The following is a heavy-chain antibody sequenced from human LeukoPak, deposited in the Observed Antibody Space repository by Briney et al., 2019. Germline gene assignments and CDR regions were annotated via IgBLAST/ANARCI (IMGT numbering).Heavy chain of an antibody. D-gene: IGHD3-16*01. Sequence: GGSLRLSCAASGFTFSSYAMNWVRQAPGKGLEWVSAISGSGGTTYDADSLRGRFTISRDNSKNTLFLQINSLRAEDTAVYYCAKDHPGAMIYFDSWGQGTLVSVSS. J-gene: IGHJ4*02. CDR2: ISGSGGTT. V-gene: IGHV3-23*01. CDR1: GFTFSSYA. CDR3: AKDHPGAMIYFDS.